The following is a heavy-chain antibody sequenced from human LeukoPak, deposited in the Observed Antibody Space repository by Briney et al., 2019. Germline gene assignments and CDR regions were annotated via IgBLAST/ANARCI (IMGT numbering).Heavy chain of an antibody. V-gene: IGHV1-8*01. D-gene: IGHD5-18*01. CDR2: TNPSSRNR. CDR3: ARNPSRSDTYFDL. CDR1: GYTFTDYE. Sequence: ASVKVSCKASGYTFTDYEINWVRQASGQGLEWMGWTNPSSRNRAYAPKFEGRVTMTTDTSTSTAYMELRSLTSEDTAVYYRARNPSRSDTYFDLWGKGTLVTVSS. J-gene: IGHJ4*02.